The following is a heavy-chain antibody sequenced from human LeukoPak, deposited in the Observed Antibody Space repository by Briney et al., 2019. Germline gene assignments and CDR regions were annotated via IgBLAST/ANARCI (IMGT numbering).Heavy chain of an antibody. Sequence: GGSLRLSCAASGFTFSSYSMNWVRQALGKGLEWVSYISSSSSTIYYADSVKGRFTISRDNAKNSLYLQMNSLRAEDTAVYYCAREGYSSSWYVGYYYYMDVWGKGTTVTVSS. CDR3: AREGYSSSWYVGYYYYMDV. D-gene: IGHD6-13*01. V-gene: IGHV3-48*04. CDR1: GFTFSSYS. J-gene: IGHJ6*03. CDR2: ISSSSSTI.